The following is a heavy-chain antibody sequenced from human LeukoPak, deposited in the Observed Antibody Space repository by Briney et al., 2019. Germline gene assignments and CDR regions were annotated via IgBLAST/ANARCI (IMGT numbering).Heavy chain of an antibody. CDR3: ARVPKNCSGGSCYSGHDY. Sequence: SETLSLTCTVSGGSISHYYWSWIRQPAGKGLDWIGRIYTSGSTNYHPSLKSQVTMSVDTSKNQFSLKLSSVSAAEAAVYYCARVPKNCSGGSCYSGHDYWGQGTLVTVSS. CDR2: IYTSGST. V-gene: IGHV4-4*07. CDR1: GGSISHYY. D-gene: IGHD2-15*01. J-gene: IGHJ4*02.